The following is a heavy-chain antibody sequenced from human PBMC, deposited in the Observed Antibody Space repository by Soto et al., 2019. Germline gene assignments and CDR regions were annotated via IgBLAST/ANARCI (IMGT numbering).Heavy chain of an antibody. CDR3: ARAPEYCSGGSCYPYWFDP. Sequence: ASVKVSCKASGYTFTSYGISWVRQAPGQGLEWMGWISAYNGNTNYAQKLQGRVTMTTDTSTSTAYMELRSLRSDDTAVYYCARAPEYCSGGSCYPYWFDPWGQGTLVT. CDR2: ISAYNGNT. D-gene: IGHD2-15*01. J-gene: IGHJ5*02. V-gene: IGHV1-18*01. CDR1: GYTFTSYG.